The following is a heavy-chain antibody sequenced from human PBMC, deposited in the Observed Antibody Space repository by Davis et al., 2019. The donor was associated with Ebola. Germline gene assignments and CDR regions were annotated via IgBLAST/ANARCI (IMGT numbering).Heavy chain of an antibody. V-gene: IGHV4-30-2*01. Sequence: SETLSLTCAVSGGSISSGGYSWSWIRQPPGKGLEWIGYIYHSGSTYYNPSLKSRVTISVDTSKNQFSLKLSSVTAADTAVYYCARGDYDFWGTANWFDPWGQGTLVTVSS. J-gene: IGHJ5*02. CDR1: GGSISSGGYS. CDR2: IYHSGST. D-gene: IGHD3-3*01. CDR3: ARGDYDFWGTANWFDP.